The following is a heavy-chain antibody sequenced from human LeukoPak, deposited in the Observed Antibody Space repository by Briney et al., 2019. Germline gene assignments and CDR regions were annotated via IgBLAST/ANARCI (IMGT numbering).Heavy chain of an antibody. CDR3: VMTAGPPTDH. CDR2: IKQDGSEK. V-gene: IGHV3-7*01. CDR1: GFTFSSYW. Sequence: GGSLRLSCAASGFTFSSYWMSWVRQAPGKGLEWVANIKQDGSEKYYVDSVKGRFTISRDNTKNSLFLQMNSLRAEDTAVYYCVMTAGPPTDHWGQGALVTVSS. J-gene: IGHJ4*01.